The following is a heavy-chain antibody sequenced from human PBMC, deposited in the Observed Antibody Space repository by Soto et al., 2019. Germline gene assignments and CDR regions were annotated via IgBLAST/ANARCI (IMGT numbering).Heavy chain of an antibody. CDR3: AKRSSYSSGWHFDY. J-gene: IGHJ4*02. CDR1: GFTFGSYA. V-gene: IGHV3-23*01. Sequence: EVQLLESGGGLVQPGGSLRLSCAASGFTFGSYAMTWVRQAPGKGLEWVSAVSGSGGSTYYADSVKGRFTISRDDSRNTLYLQMNSLRAEDTVVYYCAKRSSYSSGWHFDYWGQGTLVTVSS. D-gene: IGHD6-19*01. CDR2: VSGSGGST.